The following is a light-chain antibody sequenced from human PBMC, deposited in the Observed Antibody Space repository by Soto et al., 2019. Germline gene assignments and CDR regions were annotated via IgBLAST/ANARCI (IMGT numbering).Light chain of an antibody. Sequence: VLTQSPATLALSPGGRATLSCRAGQSVGLSLAGYQQKPGQGPRLLIYGASTRAIGIPARFSGSGSGTDFTITISSLQREDVATYYCQKYNSAPLTFGGGTKV. CDR1: QSVGLS. V-gene: IGKV3-15*01. CDR2: GAS. CDR3: QKYNSAPLT. J-gene: IGKJ4*01.